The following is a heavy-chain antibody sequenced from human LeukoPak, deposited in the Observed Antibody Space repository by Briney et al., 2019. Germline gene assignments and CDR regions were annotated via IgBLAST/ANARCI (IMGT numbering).Heavy chain of an antibody. CDR3: ARTSSGWYWHFDH. J-gene: IGHJ4*02. V-gene: IGHV3-53*01. CDR1: GFTVSSNY. D-gene: IGHD6-19*01. CDR2: IYSGGST. Sequence: SGGSLRLSCAASGFTVSSNYMSWVRQAPGKGLEWVSVIYSGGSTYYADSVKGRFTISRDNSKNTLYLQMNSLRAEDTAVYYCARTSSGWYWHFDHWGQGTLVTVSS.